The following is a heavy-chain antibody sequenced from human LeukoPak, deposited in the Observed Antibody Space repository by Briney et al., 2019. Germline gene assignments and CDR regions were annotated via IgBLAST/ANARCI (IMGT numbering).Heavy chain of an antibody. CDR2: ISSSSSYI. J-gene: IGHJ4*02. V-gene: IGHV3-21*05. CDR3: ARVFIGDYGDYQFDY. CDR1: GFTFSSYS. Sequence: GGSLRLSCAASGFTFSSYSMNWVRQAPGKGLEWVSYISSSSSYIYYADSVKGRFTISRDNAKNSLYLQMNSLRAEDTAVYYCARVFIGDYGDYQFDYWGQGTLVTVSS. D-gene: IGHD4-17*01.